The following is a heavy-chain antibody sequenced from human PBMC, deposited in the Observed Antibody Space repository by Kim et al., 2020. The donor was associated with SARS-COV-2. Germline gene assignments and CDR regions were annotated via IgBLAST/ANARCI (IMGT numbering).Heavy chain of an antibody. J-gene: IGHJ4*02. Sequence: GGSLRLSCAASGFTFSSYDMNWVRQAPGKGLEWVSYISSSGSTIYYADSVKGRFTISRDNAKNSLYLQMNSLRAEDTAVYYCARDLSGWYYFDYWGQGTLVTVSS. V-gene: IGHV3-48*03. CDR3: ARDLSGWYYFDY. CDR2: ISSSGSTI. CDR1: GFTFSSYD. D-gene: IGHD6-19*01.